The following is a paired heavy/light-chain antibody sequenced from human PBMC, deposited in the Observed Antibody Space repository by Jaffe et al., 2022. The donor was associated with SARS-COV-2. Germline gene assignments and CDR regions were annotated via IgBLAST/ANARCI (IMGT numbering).Heavy chain of an antibody. V-gene: IGHV4-59*01. CDR2: IYYSGST. Sequence: QVQLQESGPGLVKPSETLSLTCTVSGGSISDYYWSWIRQPPGKGLEWIGYIYYSGSTKYNPSLKSRVTISVDTSKNQFSLTLTSVTAADTAVYYCARGTSVWAWYFGLWGRGTLVTVSS. CDR3: ARGTSVWAWYFGL. CDR1: GGSISDYY. D-gene: IGHD3-16*01. J-gene: IGHJ2*01.
Light chain of an antibody. V-gene: IGKV4-1*01. CDR1: QSVLYSSNNKNS. Sequence: DIVMTQSPDSLAVSLGERATINCKSSQSVLYSSNNKNSLAWFQQKAGQPPKLLIYWASTRESGVPDRFSGSGSGTDFTLTISSLQAEDVAVYYCQQYYDSLTFGGGTKVEI. CDR2: WAS. J-gene: IGKJ4*01. CDR3: QQYYDSLT.